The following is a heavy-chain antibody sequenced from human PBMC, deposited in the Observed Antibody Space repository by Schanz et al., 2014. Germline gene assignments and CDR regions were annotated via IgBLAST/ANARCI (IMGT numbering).Heavy chain of an antibody. Sequence: QVQLVESGGGLVKPGGLLRLSCAASGFTFSDYYMSWIRQAPGKGLEWVSYVSSSSSYTHYADSVKGRFTISRDNAKNSLYLQMNSLRAEDTAVYYCARPPHDSSGYYPFDYWGQGTLVTVSS. CDR2: VSSSSSYT. D-gene: IGHD3-22*01. CDR3: ARPPHDSSGYYPFDY. CDR1: GFTFSDYY. J-gene: IGHJ4*02. V-gene: IGHV3-11*05.